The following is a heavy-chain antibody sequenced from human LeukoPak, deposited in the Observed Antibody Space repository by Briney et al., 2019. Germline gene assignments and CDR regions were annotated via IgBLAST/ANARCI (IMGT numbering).Heavy chain of an antibody. J-gene: IGHJ4*02. CDR3: ARGWRGITMVQGVNFDY. D-gene: IGHD3-10*01. Sequence: GRSLRLSCAASGFTFSSYWMSWVRQAPGKGLEWVANIKQDGSEKYYVDSVKGRFTISRDNAKNSLYLQMNSLRAEDTAVYYCARGWRGITMVQGVNFDYWGQGTLVTVSS. CDR1: GFTFSSYW. CDR2: IKQDGSEK. V-gene: IGHV3-7*01.